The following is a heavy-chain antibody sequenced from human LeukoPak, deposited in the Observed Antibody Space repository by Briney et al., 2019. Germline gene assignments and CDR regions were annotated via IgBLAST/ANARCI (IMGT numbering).Heavy chain of an antibody. CDR2: ISPKNGDT. V-gene: IGHV1-18*01. CDR1: GYTFTSYG. D-gene: IGHD6-13*01. CDR3: ARDPPPIAATDGWFDP. J-gene: IGHJ5*02. Sequence: ASVKVSCKASGYTFTSYGIIWVRQAPGQGREWMGWISPKNGDTNYAPKLQGRVTMTTDTSTSTAYMELRSLRSDDTAVYYCARDPPPIAATDGWFDPWGQGTLVTVSS.